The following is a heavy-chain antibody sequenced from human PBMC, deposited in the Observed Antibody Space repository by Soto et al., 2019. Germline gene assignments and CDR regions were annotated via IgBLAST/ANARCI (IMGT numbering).Heavy chain of an antibody. J-gene: IGHJ6*02. Sequence: QVQLQESGPGLVRPSETLSLTCTVSGGSISEFYWSWIRQPAGKGMAWIGRVYGSGSRYASGTTTHNTSLKGRITMSVDMSKNQVSLKRTSVTAAATAVYYCVRGGGRDSRSMYYYSGMDVGGQGTTVTVSS. V-gene: IGHV4-4*07. CDR2: VYGSGSRYASGTT. CDR3: VRGGGRDSRSMYYYSGMDV. D-gene: IGHD1-26*01. CDR1: GGSISEFY.